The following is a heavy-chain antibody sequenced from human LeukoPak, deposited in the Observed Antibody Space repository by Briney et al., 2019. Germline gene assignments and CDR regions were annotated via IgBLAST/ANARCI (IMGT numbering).Heavy chain of an antibody. CDR3: ARAVRGYSYAYLPY. Sequence: ASVKVSCKASGYTFSSYGISGVRQAPGQGLEWMGWISAYDGNTDYAQNLQGRVTMTTDTSTSTAYLELRGLRSDDTAVYYCARAVRGYSYAYLPYWGQGNLVTVSS. V-gene: IGHV1-18*01. D-gene: IGHD5-18*01. CDR1: GYTFSSYG. J-gene: IGHJ4*02. CDR2: ISAYDGNT.